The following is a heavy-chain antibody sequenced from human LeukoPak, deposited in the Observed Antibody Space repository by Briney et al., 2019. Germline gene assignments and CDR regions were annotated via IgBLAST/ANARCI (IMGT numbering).Heavy chain of an antibody. V-gene: IGHV3-74*01. CDR3: VRDGVGFDI. J-gene: IGHJ3*02. Sequence: GGSLRLSGAASGFTFSSYAMSWVRQAPGRGLVWVSRINSDGSTTDYADSVKGRFTISRDNAKNTLYLQMNSLTAEDTAVYYCVRDGVGFDIWGQGTMVTV. CDR2: INSDGSTT. CDR1: GFTFSSYA.